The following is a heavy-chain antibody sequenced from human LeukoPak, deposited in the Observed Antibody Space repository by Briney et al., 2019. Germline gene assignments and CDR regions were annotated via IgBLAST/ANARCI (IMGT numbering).Heavy chain of an antibody. D-gene: IGHD2-8*02. CDR3: ATYRQVLLPFES. Sequence: GRSLRLSCAASGFTFSSYAMHWVRQAPGKGLEWVANMKQDGSEKYYVDSVKGRFTISRDNAKNSLYLQMNSLRAEDTAIYYCATYRQVLLPFESWGQGTLVTVSS. V-gene: IGHV3-7*03. CDR1: GFTFSSYA. CDR2: MKQDGSEK. J-gene: IGHJ4*02.